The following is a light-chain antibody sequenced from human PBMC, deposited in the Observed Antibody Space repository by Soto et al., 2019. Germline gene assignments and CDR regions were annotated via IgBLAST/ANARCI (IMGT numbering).Light chain of an antibody. CDR3: SSYTRSSTWV. V-gene: IGLV2-14*01. Sequence: QSVLTQPASVSGSPGQSITISCTGTSDDVGGYNYVSWYQQYPGKAPQLIIYEVSNRPSGVSNRFSGSKSVNTASLTISGLRAEDEADYYCSSYTRSSTWVFGGGTKVTVL. CDR1: SDDVGGYNY. CDR2: EVS. J-gene: IGLJ3*02.